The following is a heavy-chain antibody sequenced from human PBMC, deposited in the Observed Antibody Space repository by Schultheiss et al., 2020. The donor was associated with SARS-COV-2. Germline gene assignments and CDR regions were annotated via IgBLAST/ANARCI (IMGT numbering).Heavy chain of an antibody. Sequence: SETLSLTCTVSGGSISSSSYYWGWIRQPPGKGLEYIGIFYYTGSTYYNPSLKSRVTMSVDTSKNQFSLKLSSVTAVDTAVYYCARAYSGYEVDPSLGWYFDLWGRGTLVTVSS. J-gene: IGHJ2*01. V-gene: IGHV4-39*07. D-gene: IGHD5-12*01. CDR2: FYYTGST. CDR1: GGSISSSSYY. CDR3: ARAYSGYEVDPSLGWYFDL.